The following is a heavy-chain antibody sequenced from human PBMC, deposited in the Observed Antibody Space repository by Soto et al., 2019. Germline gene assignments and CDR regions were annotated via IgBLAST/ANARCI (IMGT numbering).Heavy chain of an antibody. J-gene: IGHJ6*02. CDR3: AREGIRDIVVVVAATLGGMDV. V-gene: IGHV1-69*12. Sequence: QVQLVQSGAEVKKPGSSVKVSCKASGGTFSSYAISWVRQAPGQGLEWMGGIIPIFVTANYAEKFQGRGTITADESTSTASMELSSLRSEDTAVYYCAREGIRDIVVVVAATLGGMDVWGQGTTVTFSS. D-gene: IGHD2-15*01. CDR2: IIPIFVTA. CDR1: GGTFSSYA.